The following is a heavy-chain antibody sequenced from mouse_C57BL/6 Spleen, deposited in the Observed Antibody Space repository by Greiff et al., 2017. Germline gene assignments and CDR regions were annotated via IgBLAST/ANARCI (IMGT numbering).Heavy chain of an antibody. CDR2: IYPSDSET. J-gene: IGHJ4*01. D-gene: IGHD4-1*02. V-gene: IGHV1-61*01. CDR3: ARSTGTRAMDY. CDR1: GYTFTSYW. Sequence: QVQLKQPGAELVRPGSSVKLSCKASGYTFTSYWMDWVKQRPGQGLEWIGNIYPSDSETHYNQKFKDKATLTVDKSSSTAYMQLSSLTSEDSAVYYCARSTGTRAMDYWGQGTSVTVSS.